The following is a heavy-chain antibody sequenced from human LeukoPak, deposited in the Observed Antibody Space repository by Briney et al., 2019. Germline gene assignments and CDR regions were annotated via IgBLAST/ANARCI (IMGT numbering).Heavy chain of an antibody. J-gene: IGHJ5*02. CDR1: GGSFSGYY. Sequence: SETLSLTCAVYGGSFSGYYWSWIRQPPEKGLEWIGEINHSGSTNYNPSLKSRVTISVDTSKNQFSLKLSSVTAADTAVYYCARGRSVLRYFDWLFQTWGQGTLVTVSS. D-gene: IGHD3-9*01. CDR3: ARGRSVLRYFDWLFQT. V-gene: IGHV4-34*01. CDR2: INHSGST.